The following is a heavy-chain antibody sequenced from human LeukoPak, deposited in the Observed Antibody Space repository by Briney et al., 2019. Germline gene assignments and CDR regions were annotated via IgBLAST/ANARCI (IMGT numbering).Heavy chain of an antibody. CDR1: GFTFSSYW. D-gene: IGHD1-26*01. V-gene: IGHV3-21*01. J-gene: IGHJ4*02. CDR3: ARDGIVGATDY. Sequence: GGSLRLSCSASGFTFSSYWMNWVRQAPGKGLEWVSSISSSSSYIYYADSVKGRFTISRDNAKNSLYLQMNSLRAEDTAVYYCARDGIVGATDYWGQGTLVTVSS. CDR2: ISSSSSYI.